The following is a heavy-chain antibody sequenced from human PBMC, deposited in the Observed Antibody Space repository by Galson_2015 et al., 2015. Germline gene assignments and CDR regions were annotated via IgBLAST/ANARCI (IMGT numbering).Heavy chain of an antibody. CDR3: VKKAVTGLSNWYFDL. CDR1: GFTFSNHA. V-gene: IGHV3-64D*06. D-gene: IGHD2-21*02. J-gene: IGHJ2*01. CDR2: INSYGTNT. Sequence: SLRLSCAASGFTFSNHAMHWVRQAPGRGLEYVSSINSYGTNTYYADSVKGRFTISRDNSKNTLYLQMTSLRADDTAVYYCVKKAVTGLSNWYFDLWGRGTLVTVPS.